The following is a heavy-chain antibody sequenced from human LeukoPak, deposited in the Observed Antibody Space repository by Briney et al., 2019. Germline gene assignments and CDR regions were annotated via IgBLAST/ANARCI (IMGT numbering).Heavy chain of an antibody. D-gene: IGHD3-10*01. CDR1: GYTFTSYD. Sequence: ASVKVSCKASGYTFTSYDINWVRQATGQGLEGMGWMNPNSGNTGYAQKFQGRVTMTRNTSISTAYMELSSLRSEDTAVYYCARGFPLTMVRRVSRFDPCGQGTLVTVSS. J-gene: IGHJ5*02. CDR2: MNPNSGNT. CDR3: ARGFPLTMVRRVSRFDP. V-gene: IGHV1-8*01.